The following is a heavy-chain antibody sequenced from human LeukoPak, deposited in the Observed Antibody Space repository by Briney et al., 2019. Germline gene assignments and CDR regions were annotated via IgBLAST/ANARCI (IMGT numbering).Heavy chain of an antibody. CDR1: GGSISSNY. Sequence: SETLSLTCTISGGSISSNYWGWVRQPPGKGLEYIGYIYQSGNNNYNPSLKSRVTFSEETSKNQFSLKLNSVTAADTAVYYCARGLRVRTFGELSWYIDVWGKGTTVIVSS. V-gene: IGHV4-59*01. D-gene: IGHD3-3*01. J-gene: IGHJ6*03. CDR2: IYQSGNN. CDR3: ARGLRVRTFGELSWYIDV.